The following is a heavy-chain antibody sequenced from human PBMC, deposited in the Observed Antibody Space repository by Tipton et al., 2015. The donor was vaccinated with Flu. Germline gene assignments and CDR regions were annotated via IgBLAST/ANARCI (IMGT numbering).Heavy chain of an antibody. CDR1: GFTFSSYA. Sequence: SLRLSCAASGFTFSSYAMSWVRQAPGKGLEWVSAISGSGGSTYYADSVKGRFTISRDNSKNTLYLQMNSLRAEDTAVYYCAKVRDIVVVVAAFDYWGQGTLVTVSS. V-gene: IGHV3-23*01. CDR2: ISGSGGST. J-gene: IGHJ4*02. D-gene: IGHD2-15*01. CDR3: AKVRDIVVVVAAFDY.